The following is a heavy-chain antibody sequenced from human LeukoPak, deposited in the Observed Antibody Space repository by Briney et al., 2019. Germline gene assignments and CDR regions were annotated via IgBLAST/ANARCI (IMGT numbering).Heavy chain of an antibody. Sequence: SETLSLTCTVSGGSLSSYYWSWIRQPAGKGLEWIGRIYTSGSTNYNPSLKSRVTMSVDTSKNQFSLKLSSVTAADTAVYYCARDQVSSSWYDYFDYWGQGTLVTVSS. D-gene: IGHD6-13*01. CDR1: GGSLSSYY. V-gene: IGHV4-4*07. CDR2: IYTSGST. CDR3: ARDQVSSSWYDYFDY. J-gene: IGHJ4*02.